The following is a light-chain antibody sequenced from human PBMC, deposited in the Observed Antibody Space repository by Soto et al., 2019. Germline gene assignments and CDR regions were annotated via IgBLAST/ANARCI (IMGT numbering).Light chain of an antibody. CDR1: SSDVGGYNY. Sequence: QSVLTQPASVSGSPGQSITISCTGTSSDVGGYNYVSWYQQHPGKAPKLMIYDVSNRPSGVSNRFSGSKSGNTASLTISGLQAEDEADYYCSSYTSSTTLDVVFGGGTKVTXL. CDR2: DVS. V-gene: IGLV2-14*01. CDR3: SSYTSSTTLDVV. J-gene: IGLJ2*01.